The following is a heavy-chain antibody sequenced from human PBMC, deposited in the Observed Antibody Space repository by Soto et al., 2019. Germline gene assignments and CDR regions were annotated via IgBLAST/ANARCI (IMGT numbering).Heavy chain of an antibody. V-gene: IGHV4-31*03. CDR2: IFNSGSA. J-gene: IGHJ5*01. CDR3: ERGQRAYDYNFDS. CDR1: GSFTFGGIYY. D-gene: IGHD5-12*01. Sequence: PSETLSLTCSVSGSFTFGGIYYGRFIRQSPWECLEFLGYIFNSGSAYYNPSLKSRVSISIDTSKDEFSLTVNSVTAADKAVYFCERGQRAYDYNFDSWGQGIPVTVSS.